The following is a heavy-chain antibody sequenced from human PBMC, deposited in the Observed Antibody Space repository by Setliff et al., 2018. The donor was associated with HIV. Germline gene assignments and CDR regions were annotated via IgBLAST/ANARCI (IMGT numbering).Heavy chain of an antibody. CDR1: GGTISSHY. V-gene: IGHV4-4*07. J-gene: IGHJ4*02. D-gene: IGHD6-6*01. CDR2: ISISGDT. Sequence: SETLSLTCNVSGGTISSHYWSWIRQPAGKRLEWIGRISISGDTNYNPSLKSRATMSLDTSKNQFSLKLNSVTAADTAMYYCATEGRQKLALFDHWGLGTLVTVSS. CDR3: ATEGRQKLALFDH.